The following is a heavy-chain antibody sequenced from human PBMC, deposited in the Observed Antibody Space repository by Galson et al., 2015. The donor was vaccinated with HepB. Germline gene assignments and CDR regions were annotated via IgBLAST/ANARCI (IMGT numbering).Heavy chain of an antibody. D-gene: IGHD6-19*01. CDR1: GFTFSSYF. J-gene: IGHJ4*02. CDR3: ARGGVVGGTDY. V-gene: IGHV3-74*01. Sequence: SLRLSCADSGFTFSSYFMDWVRQAPGKGLVWVSDTNRDGSVTRYADSVKGRFTISRDNAKNMLYLQMNSPRVDDAAIYYCARGGVVGGTDYWGQGTLVTVSS. CDR2: TNRDGSVT.